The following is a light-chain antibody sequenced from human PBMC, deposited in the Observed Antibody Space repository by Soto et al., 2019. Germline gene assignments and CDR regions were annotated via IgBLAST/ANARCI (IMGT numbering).Light chain of an antibody. J-gene: IGKJ4*01. CDR1: QSVSSSY. Sequence: EIVLTQSPGTLSLSPGERATLSCRASQSVSSSYLAWYQQKPGQAPRLLIYGASSRATGIPDRFSGSGSGTXXTXTISRLEPEDFAVYYCQQYGSSPTFGGGTKVEIK. CDR2: GAS. V-gene: IGKV3-20*01. CDR3: QQYGSSPT.